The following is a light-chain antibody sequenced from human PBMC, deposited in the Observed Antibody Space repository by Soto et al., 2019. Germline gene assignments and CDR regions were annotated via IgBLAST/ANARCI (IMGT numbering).Light chain of an antibody. CDR3: QQYGGSPLT. CDR2: SAS. CDR1: QSVTSSY. Sequence: EIVLTQSPGTLSLSPGERATLSCRASQSVTSSYLAWYQHRPGQAPRLLIYSASSRATGIRNRFSGSGSGTDFTLSISRLEHEDFAVYYCQQYGGSPLTFGQGTKVEIK. V-gene: IGKV3-20*01. J-gene: IGKJ2*01.